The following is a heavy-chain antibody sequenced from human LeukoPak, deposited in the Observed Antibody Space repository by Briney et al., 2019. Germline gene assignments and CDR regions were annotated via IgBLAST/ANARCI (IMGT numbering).Heavy chain of an antibody. CDR3: ARDGYNYFDY. D-gene: IGHD5-24*01. V-gene: IGHV6-1*01. CDR1: GDSVSSNSVA. CDR2: TYYRSRWYN. Sequence: SQTLSLTCAISGDSVSSNSVAWNWIRQSPSRGLEWLGRTYYRSRWYNDYVVSVKSRITIDPETSKNQFSLQLTSVIPEDTAVYYCARDGYNYFDYWGQGTLVTVSS. J-gene: IGHJ4*02.